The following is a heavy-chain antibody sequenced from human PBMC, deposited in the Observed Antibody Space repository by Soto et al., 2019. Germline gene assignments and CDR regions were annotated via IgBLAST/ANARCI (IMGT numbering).Heavy chain of an antibody. J-gene: IGHJ6*02. CDR3: AKDRMVGATLHYGMDV. CDR2: ISGSGGST. CDR1: GFTFSSYA. D-gene: IGHD1-26*01. V-gene: IGHV3-23*01. Sequence: GGSLRLSCAASGFTFSSYAMGWVRQAPGKGLEWVSAISGSGGSTYYADSVKGRFTISRDNSKNTLYLQMNSLRAEDTAVYYCAKDRMVGATLHYGMDVWGQGTTVTVS.